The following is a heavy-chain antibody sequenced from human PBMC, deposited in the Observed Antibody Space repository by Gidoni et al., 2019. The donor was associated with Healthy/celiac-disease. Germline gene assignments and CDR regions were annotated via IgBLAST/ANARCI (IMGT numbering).Heavy chain of an antibody. J-gene: IGHJ6*02. Sequence: EVQLVESGGGLVQPGGSLRLSCAASGFTFSSYEMNWVRQAPGKGLEWVSYISSSGSTIYYADSVKGRFTISRDNAKNSLYLQMNSLRAEDTAVYYCARDLSGRRYYYGMDVWGQGTTVTVSS. CDR2: ISSSGSTI. CDR3: ARDLSGRRYYYGMDV. CDR1: GFTFSSYE. V-gene: IGHV3-48*03. D-gene: IGHD6-19*01.